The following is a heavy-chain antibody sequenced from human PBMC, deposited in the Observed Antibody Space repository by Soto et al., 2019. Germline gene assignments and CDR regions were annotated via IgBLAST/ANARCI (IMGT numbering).Heavy chain of an antibody. CDR2: IHNSGTS. D-gene: IGHD3-22*01. J-gene: IGHJ5*01. Sequence: SSETLSLTCTVSGDTSTSYYWGWIRQAPGKGLEWIGHIHNSGTSTHNPSLNGRVTISIEMSKKQFSLKLTSLTSADTAVYYCARDFYDSVGYTWFDSWSQGTLVTVSS. V-gene: IGHV4-59*01. CDR1: GDTSTSYY. CDR3: ARDFYDSVGYTWFDS.